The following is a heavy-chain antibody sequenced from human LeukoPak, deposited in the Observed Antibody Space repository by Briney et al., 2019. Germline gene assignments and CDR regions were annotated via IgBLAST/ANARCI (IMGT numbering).Heavy chain of an antibody. D-gene: IGHD6-13*01. CDR3: VRPRGIAAAGIFGAFVY. V-gene: IGHV3-30*04. J-gene: IGHJ4*02. CDR2: ISFDGRNR. CDR1: GFTFSSYA. Sequence: GGSLRLSCAASGFTFSSYAMHWVRQAPGKGLEWVALISFDGRNRYYADSVKGRFTISRDNSKNTLYVQMNSLRAEDTAVYYCVRPRGIAAAGIFGAFVYWGQGILVTVSS.